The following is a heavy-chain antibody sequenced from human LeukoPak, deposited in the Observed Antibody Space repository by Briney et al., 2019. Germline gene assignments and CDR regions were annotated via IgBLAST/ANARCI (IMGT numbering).Heavy chain of an antibody. V-gene: IGHV6-1*01. CDR3: TRDGGSGWSSFDY. CDR2: TYYRSKWFN. CDR1: GDSVSSNSAA. Sequence: SQTLSLTCAISGDSVSSNSAAWNWITQSPSRGLEWLGRTYYRSKWFNDYAVSVRSRITINPDTSKNQFSLLLNSVTPEDTAVYYCTRDGGSGWSSFDYWGQGTLVTVSS. J-gene: IGHJ4*02. D-gene: IGHD6-19*01.